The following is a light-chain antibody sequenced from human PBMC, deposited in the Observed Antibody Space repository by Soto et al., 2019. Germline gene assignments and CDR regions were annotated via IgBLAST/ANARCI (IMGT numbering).Light chain of an antibody. J-gene: IGKJ1*01. V-gene: IGKV3-20*01. CDR2: GAS. CDR3: QQYDISPWT. CDR1: QSVSSSF. Sequence: ESVLTQSPGTLSLSPGERATLSCRASQSVSSSFLAWYQQKPGQAPRLLIYGASSRATGIPDSFSGSGSGTDFTLTISGLEPEDVAMYYCQQYDISPWTFGQGTKVEIK.